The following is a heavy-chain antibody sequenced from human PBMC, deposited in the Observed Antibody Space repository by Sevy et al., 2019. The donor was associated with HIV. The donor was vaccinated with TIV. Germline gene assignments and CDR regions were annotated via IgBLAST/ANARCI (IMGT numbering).Heavy chain of an antibody. CDR3: ARTYYYDSSGYYSAFDI. J-gene: IGHJ3*02. D-gene: IGHD3-22*01. Sequence: GGSLRLSCAASGFTVSSNYMSWVRQAPGKGLEWVSVIYSGGSTYYADSVKGRFTISRDNSKNTLYLQMNSLRAEDTAVYYCARTYYYDSSGYYSAFDIWGQGTMVTVSS. CDR1: GFTVSSNY. V-gene: IGHV3-66*01. CDR2: IYSGGST.